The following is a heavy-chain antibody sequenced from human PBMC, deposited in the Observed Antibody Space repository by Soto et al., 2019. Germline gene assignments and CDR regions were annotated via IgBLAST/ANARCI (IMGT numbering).Heavy chain of an antibody. CDR1: GYTFTNYD. CDR2: ISTYSGNT. Sequence: ASVKVSCKASGYTFTNYDISWVRQAPGQGLEWMGRISTYSGNTNYPQSLQDRLTMTTDTSTSTAYMELRNLKSDDTAVYYCARDLPPVDYWGQGTLVTVSS. J-gene: IGHJ4*02. V-gene: IGHV1-18*01. CDR3: ARDLPPVDY.